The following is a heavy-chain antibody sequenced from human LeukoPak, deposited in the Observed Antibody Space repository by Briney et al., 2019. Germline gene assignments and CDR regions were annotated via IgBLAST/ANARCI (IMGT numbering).Heavy chain of an antibody. CDR2: ISYDGSNK. V-gene: IGHV3-30*04. Sequence: GGSLRLSCVASGFTFSSYAMHWVRQAPGKGLEWVAVISYDGSNKYYADSLKGRFTISRDNSKNTLYLQMNSLRAEDTAVYYCARDILEGFHRGDAFDIWGQGTMVTVSS. CDR1: GFTFSSYA. J-gene: IGHJ3*02. CDR3: ARDILEGFHRGDAFDI. D-gene: IGHD3-3*01.